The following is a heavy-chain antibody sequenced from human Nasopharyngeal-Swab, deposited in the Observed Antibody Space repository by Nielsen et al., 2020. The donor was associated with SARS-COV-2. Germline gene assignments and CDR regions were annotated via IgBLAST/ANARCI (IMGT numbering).Heavy chain of an antibody. CDR3: ARNDIAVAGTAWFDP. J-gene: IGHJ5*02. D-gene: IGHD6-19*01. Sequence: SVKVSCKASGGTFSSYAVSWVRQAPGQGLEWMGRIIPILGIANYAQKFQGRVTITADKPTSTAYMELSSLRSEDTAVYYCARNDIAVAGTAWFDPWGQGTLVTVSS. CDR2: IIPILGIA. CDR1: GGTFSSYA. V-gene: IGHV1-69*04.